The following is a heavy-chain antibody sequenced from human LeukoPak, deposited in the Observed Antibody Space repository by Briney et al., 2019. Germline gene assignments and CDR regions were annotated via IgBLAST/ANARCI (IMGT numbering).Heavy chain of an antibody. V-gene: IGHV3-53*01. Sequence: PGGSLRLSCAASGFTVSSTYMSWVRQAPGKGLEWVSVIYSGGSTYYADSVKGRFTISRDNSKNTLYLQMNSLRAEDTAEYYCARDRLYSSSSEDYWGQGTLVTVPS. D-gene: IGHD6-6*01. J-gene: IGHJ4*02. CDR3: ARDRLYSSSSEDY. CDR1: GFTVSSTY. CDR2: IYSGGST.